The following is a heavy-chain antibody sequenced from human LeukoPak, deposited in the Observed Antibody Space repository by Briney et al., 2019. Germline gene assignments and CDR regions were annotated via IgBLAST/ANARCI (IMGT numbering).Heavy chain of an antibody. CDR3: ATDISTHYFGS. D-gene: IGHD3-9*01. CDR2: IWYDASNK. J-gene: IGHJ4*02. V-gene: IGHV3-30*02. Sequence: GGSLRPSCAASGISFRSYGMHWVRQAPGKGLEWVTFIWYDASNKYYAESVKGRFTISRDNSRNTVFLQMNSLRAEDTAIYYCATDISTHYFGSWGQGTLVTVSS. CDR1: GISFRSYG.